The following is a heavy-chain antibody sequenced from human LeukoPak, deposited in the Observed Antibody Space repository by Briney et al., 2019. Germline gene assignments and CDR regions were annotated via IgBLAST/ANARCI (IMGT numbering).Heavy chain of an antibody. D-gene: IGHD3-3*01. J-gene: IGHJ4*02. CDR2: INANSGGT. CDR1: GYTFTGYY. V-gene: IGHV1-2*02. CDR3: ARGYDFWSGYYDY. Sequence: GASVKVSCKASGYTFTGYYMHWVRQAPGQGLEWMGWINANSGGTKYAQKFQGRVTMTRDTSISTAYMELGRLRSDDTAVYYCARGYDFWSGYYDYWGQGTLVTVSS.